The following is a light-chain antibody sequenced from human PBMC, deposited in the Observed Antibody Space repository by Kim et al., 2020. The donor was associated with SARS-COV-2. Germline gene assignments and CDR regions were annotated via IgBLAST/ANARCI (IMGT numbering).Light chain of an antibody. CDR3: QQYDNLPPLT. J-gene: IGKJ4*01. Sequence: SVGDRVTITCQASQDISNYLNWYQQKPGKAPKLLIYDASNLETGVPSRFSGSGSGTDFTFTISSLQPEDIATYYCQQYDNLPPLTFGGGAKVDIK. V-gene: IGKV1-33*01. CDR1: QDISNY. CDR2: DAS.